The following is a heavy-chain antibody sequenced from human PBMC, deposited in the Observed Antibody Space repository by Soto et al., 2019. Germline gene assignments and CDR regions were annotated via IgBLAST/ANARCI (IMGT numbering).Heavy chain of an antibody. Sequence: EVPLLESGGGVVKPGGSLRLSCAASGFTFTNVWMNWFRQAPGKGLEWVGRIKTKSVGETTDYAAPVKGRFTISRDDSNNTLYLQMDSLKTEDTALYFCANYMAVWGQGTTVTVSS. CDR2: IKTKSVGETT. CDR1: GFTFTNVW. V-gene: IGHV3-15*07. CDR3: ANYMAV. J-gene: IGHJ6*02.